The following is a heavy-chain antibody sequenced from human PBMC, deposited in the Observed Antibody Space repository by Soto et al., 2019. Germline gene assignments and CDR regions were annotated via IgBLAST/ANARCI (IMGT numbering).Heavy chain of an antibody. CDR2: IYYSGST. V-gene: IGHV4-59*08. D-gene: IGHD2-15*01. Sequence: PSETLSLTCTVSGGSISSYYWSWIRQPPGKGLEWIGYIYYSGSTNYNPSLKSRVTISVDTSKNQFSLKLSSVTAADTAVYYCARQLVVVAAYYFDYWGQGTLVTVSS. CDR1: GGSISSYY. J-gene: IGHJ4*02. CDR3: ARQLVVVAAYYFDY.